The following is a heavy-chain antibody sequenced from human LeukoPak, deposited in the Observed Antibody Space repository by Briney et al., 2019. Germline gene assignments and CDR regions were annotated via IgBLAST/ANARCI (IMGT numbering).Heavy chain of an antibody. J-gene: IGHJ4*02. CDR1: GFTVSSNY. D-gene: IGHD6-6*01. V-gene: IGHV3-66*02. CDR2: IYSGGST. Sequence: GGSLRLSCAASGFTVSSNYMSWVRQAPGKGLEWVSVIYSGGSTYYADSVKGRFTISRDNSKNTLYLQMNSLRAEDTAVYYCAREGECYSSSPLFDYWGQGTLVTVSS. CDR3: AREGECYSSSPLFDY.